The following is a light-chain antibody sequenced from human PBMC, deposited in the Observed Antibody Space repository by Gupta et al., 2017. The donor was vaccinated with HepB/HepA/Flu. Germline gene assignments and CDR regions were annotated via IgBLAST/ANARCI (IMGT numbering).Light chain of an antibody. Sequence: EIVLTQSPGTLSLYPGERATLSCRASRSVRSDYLDWYQQKPGQAPRLFIYGASSRATGIPDRFSGSGSGTDFILTINRREPEESAVYYCQQYSNSPLTFGGGTKVDI. CDR2: GAS. J-gene: IGKJ4*01. CDR1: RSVRSDY. V-gene: IGKV3-20*01. CDR3: QQYSNSPLT.